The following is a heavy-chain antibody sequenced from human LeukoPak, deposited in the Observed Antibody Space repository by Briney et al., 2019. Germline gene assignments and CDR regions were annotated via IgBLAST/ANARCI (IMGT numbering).Heavy chain of an antibody. D-gene: IGHD2-2*01. V-gene: IGHV1-18*01. CDR3: ARVGEYCTSASCHDY. CDR1: GYTFTNYG. Sequence: ASVKVSCKTSGYTFTNYGISWVRQAPGQGLEWMGWISAYNGNADYAQNLQGRVTMTTDTSTSTAYMEQRSLTSDDSAVYYCARVGEYCTSASCHDYWGQGTLVTVSS. CDR2: ISAYNGNA. J-gene: IGHJ4*02.